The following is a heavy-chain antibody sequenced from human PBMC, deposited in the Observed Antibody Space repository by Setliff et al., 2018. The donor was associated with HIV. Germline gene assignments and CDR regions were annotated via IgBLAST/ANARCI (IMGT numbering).Heavy chain of an antibody. J-gene: IGHJ4*02. CDR3: ARDSGVVTIRKSALDY. V-gene: IGHV3-33*01. D-gene: IGHD3-3*01. CDR1: GFTFSNNN. CDR2: IQYDGDTK. Sequence: LRLSCAASGFTFSNNNMHWVRQTPGKGLEWVACIQYDGDTKYYADSVKGRFTVSRDNSKYTLYLQMNSLRAEDTALYYCARDSGVVTIRKSALDYWGQGTLVTVPQ.